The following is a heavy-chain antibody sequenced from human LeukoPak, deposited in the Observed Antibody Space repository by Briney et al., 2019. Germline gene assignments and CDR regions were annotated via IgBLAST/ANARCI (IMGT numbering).Heavy chain of an antibody. CDR1: GSTFIDYY. D-gene: IGHD3-10*01. V-gene: IGHV1-2*02. J-gene: IGHJ4*02. CDR2: INPYSGGT. Sequence: ASVKVSCKASGSTFIDYYIHWVRQAPGQGLEWMGWINPYSGGTNYAQKFQGRVTMTRDTSISTAYMELSSLRSEDTAVYYCARPYGSGSYAFDYWGQGTLVTVSS. CDR3: ARPYGSGSYAFDY.